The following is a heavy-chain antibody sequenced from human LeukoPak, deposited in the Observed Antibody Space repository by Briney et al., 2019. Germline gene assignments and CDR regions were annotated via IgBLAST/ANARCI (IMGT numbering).Heavy chain of an antibody. CDR1: GYTFTSYG. J-gene: IGHJ5*02. V-gene: IGHV1-18*01. Sequence: ASVKVSCKASGYTFTSYGISGVRQAPGQGVEWMGWISAYNGNTNYAQKLQGRVTMTTDTSTSTAYMELRSLRSDDTAVYYCARDRSPTCSSTSCYPGRAAWFDPWGQGTLVTVSS. CDR2: ISAYNGNT. D-gene: IGHD2-2*01. CDR3: ARDRSPTCSSTSCYPGRAAWFDP.